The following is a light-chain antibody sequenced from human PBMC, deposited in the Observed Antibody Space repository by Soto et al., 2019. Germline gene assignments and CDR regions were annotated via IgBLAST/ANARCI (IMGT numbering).Light chain of an antibody. CDR1: QSISSW. CDR2: KAS. Sequence: DIPMTQSPSTLSASVGDRVTITCRASQSISSWLAWYQQKPGKAPKLLIYKASNLESGVPSRFSGNGSWKEFTLNMISRQPDDFATYYCQQYNRYWTFCQGTKVEIK. J-gene: IGKJ1*01. CDR3: QQYNRYWT. V-gene: IGKV1-5*03.